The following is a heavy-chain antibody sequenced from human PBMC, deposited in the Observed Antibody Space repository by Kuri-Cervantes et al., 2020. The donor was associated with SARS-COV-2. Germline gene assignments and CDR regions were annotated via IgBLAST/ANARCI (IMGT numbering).Heavy chain of an antibody. CDR1: GFTFSSYA. V-gene: IGHV3-30-3*01. D-gene: IGHD1-1*01. CDR3: VRDGDHWNFDY. Sequence: GESLKISCAASGFTFSSYAMHWVRQAPGKGLEWVAVISYDGSNKYYADSVKGRFTISRDNSKNMLFLQMNSLRAEDTAVYYCVRDGDHWNFDYWGQGTLVNVSS. J-gene: IGHJ4*02. CDR2: ISYDGSNK.